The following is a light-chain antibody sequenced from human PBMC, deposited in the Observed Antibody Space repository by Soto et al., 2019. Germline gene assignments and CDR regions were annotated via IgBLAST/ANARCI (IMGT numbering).Light chain of an antibody. Sequence: QSALTQPASVSGSPGQSITISCTGASSDVGRYNYVSWYQLHPGKAPKLIIYEVSNRPSGVSNRFSGSKSGNTASLTISGLRAEDEADYYCNSYTSSTAYVFGTGTKVTLL. CDR1: SSDVGRYNY. CDR2: EVS. V-gene: IGLV2-14*01. J-gene: IGLJ1*01. CDR3: NSYTSSTAYV.